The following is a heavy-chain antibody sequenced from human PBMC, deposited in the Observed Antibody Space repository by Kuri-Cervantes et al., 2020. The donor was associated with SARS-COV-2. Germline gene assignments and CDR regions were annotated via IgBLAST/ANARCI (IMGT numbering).Heavy chain of an antibody. CDR3: AKEIERGTVVIVYMGYFDY. CDR2: ISAYNCNT. V-gene: IGHV1-18*01. D-gene: IGHD4-23*01. J-gene: IGHJ4*02. Sequence: AAVNVSCKASGYTFTSYGISWVRQAPGQGLEWMGWISAYNCNTNYAQKLQGRVTMTTDTSTSTAYMEMRSLRSDDTAVYYCAKEIERGTVVIVYMGYFDYWGQGTLVTVSS. CDR1: GYTFTSYG.